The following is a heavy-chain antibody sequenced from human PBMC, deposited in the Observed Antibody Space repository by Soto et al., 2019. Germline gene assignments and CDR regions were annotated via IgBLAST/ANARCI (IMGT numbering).Heavy chain of an antibody. Sequence: PSETLSLXCAVYGGSFSGYYWSWIRQPPGKGLEWIGEINHSGSTNYNPSLKSRVTISVDTSKNQFSLKLSSVTAADTAVYYCARVREPLTGGPWFDPWGQGTLVTVSS. J-gene: IGHJ5*02. D-gene: IGHD1-26*01. CDR1: GGSFSGYY. CDR3: ARVREPLTGGPWFDP. CDR2: INHSGST. V-gene: IGHV4-34*01.